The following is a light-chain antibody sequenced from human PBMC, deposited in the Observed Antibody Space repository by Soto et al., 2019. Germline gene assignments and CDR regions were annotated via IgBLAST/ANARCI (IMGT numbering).Light chain of an antibody. CDR3: QQYGSSPRT. J-gene: IGKJ1*01. V-gene: IGKV3-20*01. Sequence: ESVFTQSPCTLSLSPGERAPLSCRDSQSVSSSYLAWYQQKPGQAPRLLIYGASSRATGIPDRFSGSGSGTDFTLTISRLEPEDFAVYYCQQYGSSPRTFGQGTKVDIK. CDR2: GAS. CDR1: QSVSSSY.